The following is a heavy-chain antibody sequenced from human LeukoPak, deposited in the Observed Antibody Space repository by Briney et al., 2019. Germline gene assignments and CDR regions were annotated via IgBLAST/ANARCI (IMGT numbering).Heavy chain of an antibody. CDR1: GFTFRSYA. D-gene: IGHD6-19*01. CDR2: ISDDGSRQ. V-gene: IGHV3-30*15. Sequence: GGSLSLSCAASGFTFRSYAMHGVRQAPGKGLEWVAVISDDGSRQHYADFFERRFTISRDNSKNTVSLQMSSLTSEDTAVYFCVREQPGDGWSGFDYWGQGTLVTVSS. CDR3: VREQPGDGWSGFDY. J-gene: IGHJ4*02.